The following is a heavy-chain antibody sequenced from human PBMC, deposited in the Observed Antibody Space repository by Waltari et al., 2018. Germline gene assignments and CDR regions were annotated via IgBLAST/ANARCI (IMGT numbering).Heavy chain of an antibody. CDR3: ARQVGSSSYGRMDV. V-gene: IGHV4-59*08. CDR1: GGSISSYY. J-gene: IGHJ6*03. D-gene: IGHD6-6*01. Sequence: QVQLQESGPGLVKPSETLSLTCTVSGGSISSYYWSWIRQPPGKGLEWIGYIYYSGSTNSNPSLKCRVTISVDTSKNQFSLKLSSVTAADTAVYYCARQVGSSSYGRMDVWGKGTTVTISS. CDR2: IYYSGST.